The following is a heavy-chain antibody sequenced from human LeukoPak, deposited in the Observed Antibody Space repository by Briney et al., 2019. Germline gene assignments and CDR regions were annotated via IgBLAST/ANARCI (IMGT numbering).Heavy chain of an antibody. Sequence: SETLSLTSPVSGVSVTYTTYYWGWIRQPPGKGLQWIGVIYYNGKTYYNPSLKSRVTVAVETSKNQFSLKLSSVTAADTAVYYCARVDYGAHRGAFDIWGQGTMVTVSS. CDR3: ARVDYGAHRGAFDI. CDR2: IYYNGKT. CDR1: GVSVTYTTYY. V-gene: IGHV4-39*07. D-gene: IGHD4-17*01. J-gene: IGHJ3*02.